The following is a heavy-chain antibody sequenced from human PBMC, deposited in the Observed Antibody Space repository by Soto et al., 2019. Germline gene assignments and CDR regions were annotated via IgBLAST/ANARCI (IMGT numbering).Heavy chain of an antibody. CDR2: IWYDGSNK. CDR1: GFTFSSYG. V-gene: IGHV3-33*01. J-gene: IGHJ6*03. Sequence: GGSLRLSCAASGFTFSSYGMHWVRQAPGKGLEWVAVIWYDGSNKYYADSVKGRFTISRDNSKNTLYLQMNSLRAEDTAVYYCARAWGEDRYYYYYMDVWGKGTTVTVSS. CDR3: ARAWGEDRYYYYYMDV. D-gene: IGHD3-16*01.